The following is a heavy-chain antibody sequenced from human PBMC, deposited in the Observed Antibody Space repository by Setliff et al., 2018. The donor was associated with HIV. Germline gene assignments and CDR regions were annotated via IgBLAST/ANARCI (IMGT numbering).Heavy chain of an antibody. CDR3: VRGAFGESDY. V-gene: IGHV3-48*03. J-gene: IGHJ4*02. CDR2: ISSSGSSI. CDR1: GFTFSSYE. D-gene: IGHD3-10*01. Sequence: GGSLRLSCAASGFTFSSYEMNWVRQAPGKGLEWVSYISSSGSSIYYADSVKGRFTISRDNAKNSLYLQMNNLRAEDTAFYYCVRGAFGESDYWGRGTLVTVSS.